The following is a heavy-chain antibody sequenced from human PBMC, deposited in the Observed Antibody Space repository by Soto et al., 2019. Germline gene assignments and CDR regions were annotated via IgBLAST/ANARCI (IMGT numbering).Heavy chain of an antibody. V-gene: IGHV1-18*01. D-gene: IGHD1-1*01. Sequence: QVLLVQSGAEVKEPGASVKVSCEASGYSFTSYGFNWVRQAPGQGLGWMGWISSDNGNTHYAQNVQGRVTMTRDTSTRTAYMELRSLTSDDTAVYYCARGTGTLSYWGQGTLVTVSS. CDR2: ISSDNGNT. J-gene: IGHJ4*02. CDR1: GYSFTSYG. CDR3: ARGTGTLSY.